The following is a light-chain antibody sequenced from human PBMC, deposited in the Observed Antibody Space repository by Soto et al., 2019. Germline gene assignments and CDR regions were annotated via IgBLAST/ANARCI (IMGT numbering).Light chain of an antibody. CDR1: QSVSSNY. V-gene: IGKV3-20*01. CDR2: GAS. J-gene: IGKJ1*01. CDR3: QPDDTSPRT. Sequence: EVMLTQSPGTLSLSPGERATLSCRASQSVSSNYLAWYQQKSGQAPRLLIYGASHRATGIPDSFSGSVSGTDFTLTIWSLEPEAGALYYCQPDDTSPRTVGQGSKV.